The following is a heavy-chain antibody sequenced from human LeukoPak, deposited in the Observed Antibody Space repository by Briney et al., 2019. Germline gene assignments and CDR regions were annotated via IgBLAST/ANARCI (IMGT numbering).Heavy chain of an antibody. D-gene: IGHD5-12*01. V-gene: IGHV3-74*01. CDR2: MYGDMRDI. CDR1: GLTFSNSW. J-gene: IGHJ5*02. CDR3: ARDLGLRGSA. Sequence: GGSLRLSCEASGLTFSNSWMHWVRQVPGKGLVWVSRMYGDMRDISYADSVKGRFTISRDNAKNTVYLQMNSLRGEDTAVYYCARDLGLRGSAWGQGTLVTVSS.